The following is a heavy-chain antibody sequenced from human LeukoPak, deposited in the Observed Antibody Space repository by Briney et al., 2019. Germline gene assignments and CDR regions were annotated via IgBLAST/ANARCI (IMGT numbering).Heavy chain of an antibody. CDR2: INPNSGGT. V-gene: IGHV1-2*02. CDR1: GYTFTGYY. D-gene: IGHD2-2*01. Sequence: GASVQVSCKASGYTFTGYYMHWVRQAPGQGLEWMGWINPNSGGTNYAQKFQGRVTMTRDTSISTAYMETSRLRSDDTAVYYCASGLLGYCSSTSCLHDYWGQGTLVTVSS. J-gene: IGHJ4*02. CDR3: ASGLLGYCSSTSCLHDY.